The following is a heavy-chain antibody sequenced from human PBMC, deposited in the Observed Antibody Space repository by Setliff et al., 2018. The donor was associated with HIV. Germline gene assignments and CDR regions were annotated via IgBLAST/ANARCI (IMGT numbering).Heavy chain of an antibody. V-gene: IGHV4-4*07. CDR3: AREDASGSARRFDP. J-gene: IGHJ5*02. CDR2: IYTSEHT. CDR1: GGSISSYY. D-gene: IGHD3-10*01. Sequence: SETLSLTCTVSGGSISSYYWSWIRQPAGKGLEWIGRIYTSEHTNYNPPLKRRVTMSVDTSKNQFSLRLSAVTAADTAVYYCAREDASGSARRFDPWGQGTLVTVSS.